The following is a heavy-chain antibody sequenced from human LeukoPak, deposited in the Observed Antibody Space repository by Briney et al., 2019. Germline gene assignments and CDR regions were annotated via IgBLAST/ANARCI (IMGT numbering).Heavy chain of an antibody. J-gene: IGHJ4*02. V-gene: IGHV3-30*18. D-gene: IGHD3-10*01. CDR2: ISYDGSNK. CDR1: GFTFSSYG. CDR3: AKDSTMVTPFDY. Sequence: PGRSLRLSCAASGFTFSSYGMHWVRQAPGKGLEWVAVISYDGSNKYYVDSVKGRFTISRDNSKNTLYLQMNSLRAEDTAVYYCAKDSTMVTPFDYWGQGTLVTVSS.